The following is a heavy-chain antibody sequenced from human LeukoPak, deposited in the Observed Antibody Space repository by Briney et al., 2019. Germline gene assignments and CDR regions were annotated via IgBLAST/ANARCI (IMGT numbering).Heavy chain of an antibody. CDR3: ASGSYGSGAFDI. CDR2: IIPIFGTA. Sequence: ASVKVSCKASGGTFSSYAISWVRQAPGQGLEWMGRIIPIFGTANYGQKFQGRVTITTDESTSTAYMELSSLRSEDTAVYYCASGSYGSGAFDIWGQGTMVTVSS. V-gene: IGHV1-69*05. D-gene: IGHD1-26*01. J-gene: IGHJ3*02. CDR1: GGTFSSYA.